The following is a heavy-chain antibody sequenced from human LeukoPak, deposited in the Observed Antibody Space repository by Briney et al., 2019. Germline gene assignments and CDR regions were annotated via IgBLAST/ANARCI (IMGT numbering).Heavy chain of an antibody. D-gene: IGHD6-13*01. J-gene: IGHJ4*02. Sequence: GGSLRLSCAASGFTFSNAWMSWVRQAPGKGLEWVGRIKSKTDGGTTDYAAPVKGRFTISRDDSKNTLYLQMNSLKTEDTAVYYCTTETGIAAPYYFDYWGQGTLVTVSS. CDR1: GFTFSNAW. CDR3: TTETGIAAPYYFDY. V-gene: IGHV3-15*01. CDR2: IKSKTDGGTT.